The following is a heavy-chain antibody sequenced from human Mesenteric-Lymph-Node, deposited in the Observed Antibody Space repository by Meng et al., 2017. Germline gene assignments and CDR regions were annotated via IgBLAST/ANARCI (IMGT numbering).Heavy chain of an antibody. D-gene: IGHD2-21*02. Sequence: GQVQESGPGLVKPGGCLRLSCAASGFTFSDYYMSWIRQAPGKGLEWVSYISSSGSTIYYADSVKGRFTISRDNAKNSLYLQMNSLRAEDTAVYYCARGWAYCGGDCYSSDYWGQGTLVTVSS. CDR1: GFTFSDYY. CDR2: ISSSGSTI. CDR3: ARGWAYCGGDCYSSDY. J-gene: IGHJ4*02. V-gene: IGHV3-11*01.